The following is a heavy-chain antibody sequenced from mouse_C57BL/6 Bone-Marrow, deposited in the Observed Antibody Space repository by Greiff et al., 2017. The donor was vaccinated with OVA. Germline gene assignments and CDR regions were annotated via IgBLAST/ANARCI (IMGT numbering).Heavy chain of an antibody. V-gene: IGHV14-4*01. D-gene: IGHD1-1*01. CDR2: IDPENGDT. Sequence: EVQLQQSGAELVRPGASVKLSCTASGFNIKDDYMHWVKQRPEQGLEWIGWIDPENGDTEYASQFQGKATITADTSSNTAYLQLSSLTSEDTAVYYCTTRYGYAMDYWGQGTSVTVSS. J-gene: IGHJ4*01. CDR1: GFNIKDDY. CDR3: TTRYGYAMDY.